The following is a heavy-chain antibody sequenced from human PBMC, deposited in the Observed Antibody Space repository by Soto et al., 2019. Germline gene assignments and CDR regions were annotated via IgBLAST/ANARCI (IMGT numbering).Heavy chain of an antibody. CDR2: IWYDGSNK. CDR3: ARDTTVTTDYYYYGMDV. Sequence: QVQLVESGGGVVQPGRSLRLSCAASGFTFSSYGMHWVRHAPGKGLEWVAVIWYDGSNKYYADSVKGRFTISRDNSKNTLYLHMNSLRAEDTAVYYCARDTTVTTDYYYYGMDVWGQGGTVIVSS. D-gene: IGHD4-17*01. J-gene: IGHJ6*02. CDR1: GFTFSSYG. V-gene: IGHV3-33*01.